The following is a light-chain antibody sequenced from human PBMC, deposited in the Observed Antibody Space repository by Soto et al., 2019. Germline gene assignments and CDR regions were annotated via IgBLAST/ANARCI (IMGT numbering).Light chain of an antibody. CDR3: SSYTSTSTYVV. CDR1: SSDVGGYNY. V-gene: IGLV2-14*01. Sequence: QSALTQPACLSGSPGQSITISCTGTSSDVGGYNYVSWYQQNPGKAPKLMIYGVSNRPSGVSKRSSGSKSGNTASLTSSRLQAEDEAHYYSSSYTSTSTYVVIGGGTKLTVI. CDR2: GVS. J-gene: IGLJ2*01.